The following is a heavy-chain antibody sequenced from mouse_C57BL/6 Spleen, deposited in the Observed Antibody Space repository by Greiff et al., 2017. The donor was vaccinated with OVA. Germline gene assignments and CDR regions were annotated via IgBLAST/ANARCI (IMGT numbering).Heavy chain of an antibody. J-gene: IGHJ3*01. CDR1: GYAFSSSW. Sequence: VQLQQSGPELVKPGASVKISCKASGYAFSSSWMNWVKQRPGKGLEWIGRIYPGDGDTNYNGKFKGKATLTADKSSSTAYMQLSSLTSEDSAVYFCAREDYGSSYGFAYWGQGTLVTVSA. V-gene: IGHV1-82*01. D-gene: IGHD1-1*01. CDR2: IYPGDGDT. CDR3: AREDYGSSYGFAY.